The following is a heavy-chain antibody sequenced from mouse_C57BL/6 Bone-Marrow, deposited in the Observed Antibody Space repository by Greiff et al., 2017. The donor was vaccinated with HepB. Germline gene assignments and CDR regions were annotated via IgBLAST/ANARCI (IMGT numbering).Heavy chain of an antibody. CDR1: GFTFSSYA. CDR2: ISDGGSYT. Sequence: VQLKVSGGGLVKPGGSLKLSCAASGFTFSSYAMSWVRQTPEKRLEWVATISDGGSYTYYPDNVKGRFTISRDNAKNNLYLQMSHLKSEDTAMYYCARDLGHYGGARFAYRGQGTLVSVAA. D-gene: IGHD1-2*01. CDR3: ARDLGHYGGARFAY. V-gene: IGHV5-4*01. J-gene: IGHJ3*01.